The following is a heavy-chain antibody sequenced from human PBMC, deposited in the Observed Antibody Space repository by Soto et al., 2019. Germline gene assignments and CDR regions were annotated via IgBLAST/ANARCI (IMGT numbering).Heavy chain of an antibody. D-gene: IGHD6-13*01. CDR2: IYHSGST. Sequence: SETLSLTGSVSGGSVTNGRSSWNWIRQSPGKGLEWIAYIYHSGSTYYNPSLRSRVTISVDRSENQFSLKLSSVTAADTAVYYCVRESAASGPNWFDTWGPGTLVTVSS. V-gene: IGHV4-30-2*06. CDR1: GGSVTNGRSS. J-gene: IGHJ5*02. CDR3: VRESAASGPNWFDT.